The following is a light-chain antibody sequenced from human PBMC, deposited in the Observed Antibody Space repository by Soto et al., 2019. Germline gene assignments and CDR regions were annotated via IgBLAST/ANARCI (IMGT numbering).Light chain of an antibody. CDR3: HQRSNWPRT. CDR1: QSVRTY. V-gene: IGKV3-11*01. CDR2: GAT. Sequence: EIVLTQSPATLSLFPGERATISCRASQSVRTYLAWYQQKPGQAPRLLISGATDRATGIPDRFSGSGSGTEFTLTISSLEAEDFAVYYCHQRSNWPRTFGGGTKVAIK. J-gene: IGKJ4*01.